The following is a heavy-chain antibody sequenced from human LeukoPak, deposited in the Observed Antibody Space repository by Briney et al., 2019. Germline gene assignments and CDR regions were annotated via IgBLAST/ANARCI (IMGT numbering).Heavy chain of an antibody. CDR2: IYTSGST. J-gene: IGHJ4*02. D-gene: IGHD6-13*01. CDR3: ARLLEDSSSWYGFDY. Sequence: SETLSLTCTVSGGSISSYYWSWLRQPPGKGLEWIGYIYTSGSTNYNPSLKSRVTISVDTSKNQFSLKLSSVTAADTAVYYCARLLEDSSSWYGFDYWGQGTLVTVSS. CDR1: GGSISSYY. V-gene: IGHV4-4*09.